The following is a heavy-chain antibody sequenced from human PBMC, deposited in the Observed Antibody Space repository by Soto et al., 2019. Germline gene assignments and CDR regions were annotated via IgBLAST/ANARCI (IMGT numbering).Heavy chain of an antibody. CDR1: GFTFSSYG. V-gene: IGHV3-30*18. CDR3: AKDRRDGYNSFDY. Sequence: WGSLRLSCAASGFTFSSYGMHWVRQAPGKGLEWVAVISYDGSNKYYADSVKGRFTISRDNSKNTLHLQMNSLRAEDTAVYYCAKDRRDGYNSFDYWGQGTLVTVSS. D-gene: IGHD5-12*01. CDR2: ISYDGSNK. J-gene: IGHJ4*02.